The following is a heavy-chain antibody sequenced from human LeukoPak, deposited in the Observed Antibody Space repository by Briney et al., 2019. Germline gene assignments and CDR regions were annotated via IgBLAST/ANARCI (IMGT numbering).Heavy chain of an antibody. D-gene: IGHD6-25*01. Sequence: GGSLRLSCAASGFTFSSYWMHWVRQAPGKGLEWVANINQDGSQKYCVDSVKGRFTISRDNAKNSLYLQMNSLRAEDTAVYYCARALAAAGSYWGQGTLVTVSS. CDR1: GFTFSSYW. CDR3: ARALAAAGSY. CDR2: INQDGSQK. V-gene: IGHV3-7*01. J-gene: IGHJ4*02.